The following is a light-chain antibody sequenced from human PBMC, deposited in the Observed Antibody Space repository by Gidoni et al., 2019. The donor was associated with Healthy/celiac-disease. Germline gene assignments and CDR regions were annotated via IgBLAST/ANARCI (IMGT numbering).Light chain of an antibody. CDR2: DAS. CDR3: QQFNSYLYT. V-gene: IGKV1-13*02. CDR1: QGISSA. J-gene: IGKJ2*01. Sequence: AIQLTQAPSSLSAPVGDRVTITCRASQGISSALAWYQQKPGKAPMLLIYDASSLESGVPSRFRGSGSGTDFTLTISSLQAEDFATYYCQQFNSYLYTFGQGTKLEIK.